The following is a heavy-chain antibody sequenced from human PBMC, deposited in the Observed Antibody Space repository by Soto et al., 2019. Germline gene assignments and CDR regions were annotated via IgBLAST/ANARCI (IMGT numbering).Heavy chain of an antibody. CDR3: ARERAVLVPAAMRRFYYYGMDV. D-gene: IGHD2-2*01. CDR1: GFTFSSYA. V-gene: IGHV3-30-3*01. Sequence: GGSLRLSCAASGFTFSSYAMHWVRQAPGKGLEWVAVISYDGSNKYYADSVKGRFTISRDNSKNTLYLQMNSLRAEDTAVYYCARERAVLVPAAMRRFYYYGMDVWGQGTTVTVSS. J-gene: IGHJ6*02. CDR2: ISYDGSNK.